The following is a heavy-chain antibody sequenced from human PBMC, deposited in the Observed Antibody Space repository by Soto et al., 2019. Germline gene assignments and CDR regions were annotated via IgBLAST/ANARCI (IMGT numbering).Heavy chain of an antibody. CDR1: GGSLSGFP. Sequence: PSETLSLTCSVSGGSLSGFPWIWIRQPPGKGLEWVGYIYHTGRSNYNPSLKSRLTISLDMSRNQFSLQLTSVTAADTALYYCARVSNGYGGNGAFDYWGLGTLVTVPQ. CDR2: IYHTGRS. D-gene: IGHD1-1*01. J-gene: IGHJ4*02. V-gene: IGHV4-59*01. CDR3: ARVSNGYGGNGAFDY.